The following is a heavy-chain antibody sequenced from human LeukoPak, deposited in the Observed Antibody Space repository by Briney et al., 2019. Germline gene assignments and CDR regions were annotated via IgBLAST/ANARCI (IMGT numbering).Heavy chain of an antibody. D-gene: IGHD2-15*01. V-gene: IGHV1-2*06. CDR3: AREVVAAGNWFDP. J-gene: IGHJ5*02. Sequence: ASVMVSCKASGYTFTGYYMHWVRQAPGQGLEWMGRINPNSGGTNYAQKFQGRVTMTRDTSISTAYMELSRLRSDDTAVYYCAREVVAAGNWFDPWGQGTLVTVSS. CDR1: GYTFTGYY. CDR2: INPNSGGT.